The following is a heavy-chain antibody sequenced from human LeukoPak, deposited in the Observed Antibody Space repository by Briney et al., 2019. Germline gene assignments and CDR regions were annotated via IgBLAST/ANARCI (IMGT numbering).Heavy chain of an antibody. Sequence: PSETLSLTCTVSGASISSYYWSWIRQPAGKGLEWIGRIYSSRSIYNPSLKSRVTMSVDTSKNHFSLKLSSVTAADTAVYYCARAAGRDTTSGLDFDYWGQGILVTVSS. J-gene: IGHJ4*02. D-gene: IGHD1-26*01. V-gene: IGHV4-4*07. CDR1: GASISSYY. CDR3: ARAAGRDTTSGLDFDY. CDR2: IYSSRS.